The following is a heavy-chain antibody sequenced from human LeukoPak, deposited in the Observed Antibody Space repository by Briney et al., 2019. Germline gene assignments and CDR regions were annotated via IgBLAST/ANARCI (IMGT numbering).Heavy chain of an antibody. CDR2: ISGSGGST. CDR3: ARDPNGSGSYKDY. J-gene: IGHJ4*02. CDR1: GFTFSSYA. D-gene: IGHD3-10*01. Sequence: GGSLRLSCAASGFTFSSYAMSWVRQAPGKGLEWVSAISGSGGSTYYADSVKGRFTISRDNSKNTLYLQMNSLRAEDTAVYYCARDPNGSGSYKDYWGQGTLVTVSS. V-gene: IGHV3-23*01.